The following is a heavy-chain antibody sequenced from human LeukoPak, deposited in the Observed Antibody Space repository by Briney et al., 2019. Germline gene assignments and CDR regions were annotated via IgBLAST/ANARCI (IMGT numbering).Heavy chain of an antibody. J-gene: IGHJ3*02. CDR1: GFIFTHYG. CDR3: AKVGEYQLLLYAFDM. CDR2: LISSGAST. D-gene: IGHD2-2*01. V-gene: IGHV3-23*01. Sequence: GGSLRLSCAASGFIFTHYGMNWVRQAPGKGLEWVAGLISSGASTYYADSVKGRFTVSRDNSKKMVYLQMNSLRAEDTAVYYCAKVGEYQLLLYAFDMWGQGTMVTVSS.